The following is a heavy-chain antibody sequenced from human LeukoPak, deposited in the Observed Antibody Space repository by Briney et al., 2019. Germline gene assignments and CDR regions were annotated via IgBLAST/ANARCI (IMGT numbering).Heavy chain of an antibody. D-gene: IGHD3-22*01. CDR1: GGSISSYY. CDR3: ARVYYYDSSGYYSFDP. V-gene: IGHV4-4*07. CDR2: MSASGST. Sequence: MPSETLSLTCTVSGGSISSYYWSWIRQPAGSGMEWIGRMSASGSTNYRPSLKSRVTMSVDTSKNQFSLRLNSVTAADTAVYYCARVYYYDSSGYYSFDPWGQGTLVTVS. J-gene: IGHJ5*02.